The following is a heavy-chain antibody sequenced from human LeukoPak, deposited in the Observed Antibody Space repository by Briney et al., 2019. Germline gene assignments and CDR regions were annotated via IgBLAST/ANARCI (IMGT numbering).Heavy chain of an antibody. J-gene: IGHJ3*02. Sequence: SQTLSLTCTVSGGSISSGSYYWSWIRQPAGKGLEWIGRIYTSGSTNYNPSLKSRVTISVDTSKNQFSLKLSSVTAADTAVYYCARGPLRYSSSPPGIWGQGTMVTVSS. CDR3: ARGPLRYSSSPPGI. D-gene: IGHD6-13*01. CDR1: GGSISSGSYY. CDR2: IYTSGST. V-gene: IGHV4-61*02.